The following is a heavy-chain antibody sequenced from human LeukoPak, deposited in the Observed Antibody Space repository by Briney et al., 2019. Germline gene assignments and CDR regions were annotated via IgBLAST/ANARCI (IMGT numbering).Heavy chain of an antibody. CDR2: IIPIFGTA. CDR1: GGTFSSYA. J-gene: IGHJ4*02. Sequence: ASVKVSCKASGGTFSSYAISWVRQAPGQGLEWMGGIIPIFGTANYAQKFQGRVTITTDESTSTAYMELSSLRSEDTAVYYCARDYTFSGDYVRTLLGYWGQGTLVTVSS. CDR3: ARDYTFSGDYVRTLLGY. D-gene: IGHD4-17*01. V-gene: IGHV1-69*05.